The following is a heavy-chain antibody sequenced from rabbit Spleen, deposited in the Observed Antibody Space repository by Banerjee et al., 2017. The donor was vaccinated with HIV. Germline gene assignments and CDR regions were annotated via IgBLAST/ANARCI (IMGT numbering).Heavy chain of an antibody. Sequence: LEESGGGLVKPGGTLTLICTVSGFSFSSNWICWVRQAPGKGLEWIACIDTSDGDTDYANWPKGRFTISKASSTTVTLQMTSLTAADTATYFCARDAGTSFSTYGMDLWGPGHPRHRL. CDR1: GFSFSSNW. D-gene: IGHD8-1*01. V-gene: IGHV1S45*01. J-gene: IGHJ6*01. CDR3: ARDAGTSFSTYGMDL. CDR2: IDTSDGDT.